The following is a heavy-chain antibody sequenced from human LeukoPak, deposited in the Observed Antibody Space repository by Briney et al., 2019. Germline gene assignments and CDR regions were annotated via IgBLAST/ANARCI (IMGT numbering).Heavy chain of an antibody. D-gene: IGHD2-21*02. Sequence: GGSPRLSCAASGFTFSDYYMSWIRQAPGKGLEWVSYISSSGSTIYYADSVKGRFTISRDNAKNSLYLQMNSLRAEDTAVYYCARETYCGGDCLPVDYWGQGTLVTVSS. CDR1: GFTFSDYY. CDR2: ISSSGSTI. J-gene: IGHJ4*02. V-gene: IGHV3-11*01. CDR3: ARETYCGGDCLPVDY.